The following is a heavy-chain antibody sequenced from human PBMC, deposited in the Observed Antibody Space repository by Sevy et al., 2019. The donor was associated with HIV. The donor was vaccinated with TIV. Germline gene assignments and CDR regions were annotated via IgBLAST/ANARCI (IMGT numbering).Heavy chain of an antibody. V-gene: IGHV3-53*01. Sequence: GGSLRLSCAASGFTVSNNYMNWVRQAPGKGLEWVSVIYSDGSTYYVESVKGRFTISRDNSKNTLCLQINSLRAHDTDVYYCARVPPYSYGFGVDYWGQGTLVTVSS. D-gene: IGHD5-18*01. CDR1: GFTVSNNY. J-gene: IGHJ4*02. CDR3: ARVPPYSYGFGVDY. CDR2: IYSDGST.